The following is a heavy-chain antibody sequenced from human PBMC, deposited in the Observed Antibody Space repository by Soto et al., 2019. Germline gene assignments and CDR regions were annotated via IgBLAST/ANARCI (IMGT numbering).Heavy chain of an antibody. V-gene: IGHV1-69*01. D-gene: IGHD1-1*01. CDR1: GGTFSSYA. Sequence: QVQLVQSGAEVKKPGSSVKVSCKSSGGTFSSYAISWVRQAPGQGLEWMGGIIPIFGTANYAQKFQGRVTITADEATSTGYMELISVRSENTAVYYCASDRTGTTYNYWGQGTLVTVSS. J-gene: IGHJ4*02. CDR3: ASDRTGTTYNY. CDR2: IIPIFGTA.